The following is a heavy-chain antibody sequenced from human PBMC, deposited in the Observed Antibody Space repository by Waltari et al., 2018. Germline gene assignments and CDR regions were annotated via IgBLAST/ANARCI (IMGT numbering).Heavy chain of an antibody. Sequence: EVQLLESGGGVVHPGGSLRLSCAASGFTFINHAMIWVRQAPGKGLEWVSGISGRGGTTYYADSVKGRFTISRDNSKNTLYLQMNSLRAEDAAVYFCAKAFLSGCSVSCSSRYYYYMDVWGKGTTVTISS. V-gene: IGHV3-23*01. CDR2: ISGRGGTT. CDR3: AKAFLSGCSVSCSSRYYYYMDV. J-gene: IGHJ6*03. CDR1: GFTFINHA. D-gene: IGHD2-2*01.